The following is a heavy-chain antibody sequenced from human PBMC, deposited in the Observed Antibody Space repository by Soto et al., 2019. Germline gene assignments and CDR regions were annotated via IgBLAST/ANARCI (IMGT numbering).Heavy chain of an antibody. CDR2: ISAYNGNT. D-gene: IGHD6-19*01. Sequence: QVQLVQSGAEVKKPGASVKVSCKASGYTFTSYGISWVRQAPGQGLEWMGWISAYNGNTNYAQKLQGRVTMTTDTSTSTAYKELRSLRSDDTAVYYCARDGDGQWLDPGVFDYWGQGTLVTVSS. V-gene: IGHV1-18*04. CDR3: ARDGDGQWLDPGVFDY. CDR1: GYTFTSYG. J-gene: IGHJ4*02.